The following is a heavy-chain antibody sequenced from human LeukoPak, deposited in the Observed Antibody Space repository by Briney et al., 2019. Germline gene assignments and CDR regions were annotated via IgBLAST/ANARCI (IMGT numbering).Heavy chain of an antibody. Sequence: PGGSLRLSCAATGFTFSGYWMSWVRQAPGKGLEWVSYISTSTTTIYYADSVKGRFTISRDNAKNSLYLQMNSLRAEDTAVYYCARSYSGSSLNWFDPWGQGTLVTVSS. D-gene: IGHD1-26*01. V-gene: IGHV3-48*04. J-gene: IGHJ5*02. CDR2: ISTSTTTI. CDR3: ARSYSGSSLNWFDP. CDR1: GFTFSGYW.